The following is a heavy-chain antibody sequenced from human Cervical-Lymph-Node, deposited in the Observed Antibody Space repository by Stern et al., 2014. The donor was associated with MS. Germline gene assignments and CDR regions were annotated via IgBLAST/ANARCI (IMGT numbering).Heavy chain of an antibody. CDR2: IYPDDSDI. CDR3: ASPPPRRKWDDPNYGMDV. V-gene: IGHV5-51*03. CDR1: GYTFTNNW. J-gene: IGHJ6*02. Sequence: VQLVQSGAEVKKPGESLKISCKGSGYTFTNNWIAWVRQMPGKGLEWMGIIYPDDSDIRYSASLQGPVTISADKSISTLYLQWSSLKAADSAVYYGASPPPRRKWDDPNYGMDVWGQGTTVTVSS. D-gene: IGHD1-1*01.